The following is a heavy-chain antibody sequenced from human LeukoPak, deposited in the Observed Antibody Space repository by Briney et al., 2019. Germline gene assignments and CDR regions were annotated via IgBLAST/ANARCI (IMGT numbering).Heavy chain of an antibody. CDR1: AFTFSSYA. D-gene: IGHD2-8*02. V-gene: IGHV3-23*01. J-gene: IGHJ4*02. CDR2: ISGSGGST. CDR3: AKGLVLYYFDY. Sequence: GGSLRLSCPAAAFTFSSYAISWVRQAPGKVLEWVSAISGSGGSTYYADSVKGRFTISRDNSKNTLYLQMNSLRAEDTAVYYCAKGLVLYYFDYWGQGTLVTVSS.